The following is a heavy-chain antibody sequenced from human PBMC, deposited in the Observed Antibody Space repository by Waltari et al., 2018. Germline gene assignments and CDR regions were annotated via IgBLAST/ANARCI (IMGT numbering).Heavy chain of an antibody. D-gene: IGHD2-15*01. V-gene: IGHV4-61*02. Sequence: QVQLQESGPGLVKPSQTLSLTCTVSGDSISSGSYSWSWIRQPAGKGLEWIGRIYTSGTTTYNPSLKSRGTMSVVTSKNQFSLKLSSVTAADTAVYYCAREDCSGGSCYSWYYYYGMDVWGQGTTVTVSS. CDR2: IYTSGTT. CDR1: GDSISSGSYS. CDR3: AREDCSGGSCYSWYYYYGMDV. J-gene: IGHJ6*02.